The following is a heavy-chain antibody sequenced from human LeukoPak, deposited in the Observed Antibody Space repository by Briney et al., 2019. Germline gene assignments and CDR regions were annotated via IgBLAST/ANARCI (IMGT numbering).Heavy chain of an antibody. CDR3: ARDGEDIVVVVAAEAYFDY. V-gene: IGHV3-30*04. CDR1: GFTFSSYA. J-gene: IGHJ4*02. Sequence: GRSLRLSCAASGFTFSSYAMHWVRQAPGKGLEWVAVISYDGSNKYYADSVKGRFTISRDDSKNTLYLQMNSLRAEDTAVYYCARDGEDIVVVVAAEAYFDYWGQGTLVTVSS. CDR2: ISYDGSNK. D-gene: IGHD2-15*01.